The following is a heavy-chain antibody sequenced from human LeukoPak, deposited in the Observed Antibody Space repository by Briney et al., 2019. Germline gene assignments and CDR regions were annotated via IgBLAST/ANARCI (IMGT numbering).Heavy chain of an antibody. D-gene: IGHD6-13*01. Sequence: PGGSLRLSCAASGFTFSNYWMHWVRQAPGKGPVWVSRINTDGNITTYADSVKGRFTISRDSAKNALYLQMNSLRAEDTAVYYCTRELSGSSSRHFDCWGQGTLVTVSS. CDR1: GFTFSNYW. CDR2: INTDGNIT. J-gene: IGHJ4*02. V-gene: IGHV3-74*01. CDR3: TRELSGSSSRHFDC.